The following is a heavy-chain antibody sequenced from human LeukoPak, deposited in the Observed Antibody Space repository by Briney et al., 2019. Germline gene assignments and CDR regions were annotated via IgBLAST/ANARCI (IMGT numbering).Heavy chain of an antibody. CDR2: IYYSGST. J-gene: IGHJ6*03. Sequence: SETLSLTCTVSGGSISSSSYYWGWIRQPPGKGLEWIGSIYYSGSTYYNPSLKSRVTISVDTSKNQFSLKLSSVTAADTAVYYCARSHIVVVPAAMNYYMDVWGKGTTVTVSS. CDR3: ARSHIVVVPAAMNYYMDV. V-gene: IGHV4-39*01. CDR1: GGSISSSSYY. D-gene: IGHD2-2*01.